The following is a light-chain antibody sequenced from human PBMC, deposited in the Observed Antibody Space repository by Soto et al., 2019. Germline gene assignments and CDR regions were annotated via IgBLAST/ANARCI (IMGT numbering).Light chain of an antibody. CDR3: SSYTSDSTYV. Sequence: QSALTQPPSLSGSPGQSITISCTGTSSDVAGYTSVSWYQQHPGKAPKLVIYEVSDRPSGVSSRFSGSKSGNTASLTISGLQAEDEADYYCSSYTSDSTYVFGTGTKLTVL. CDR2: EVS. CDR1: SSDVAGYTS. J-gene: IGLJ1*01. V-gene: IGLV2-14*01.